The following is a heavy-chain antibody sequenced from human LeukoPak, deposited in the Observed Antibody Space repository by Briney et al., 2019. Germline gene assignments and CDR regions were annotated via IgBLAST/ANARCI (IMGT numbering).Heavy chain of an antibody. CDR2: INHSGST. J-gene: IGHJ3*02. Sequence: PSETLSLTCAVYGGSFSGYYWSWIRQPPGKGLEWIGEINHSGSTNYNPSLKSRVTISVDTSKNQFSLKLSSVTAADTAVYYCATSIAVAGWGAFDIWGQGTMVTVSS. CDR1: GGSFSGYY. V-gene: IGHV4-34*01. CDR3: ATSIAVAGWGAFDI. D-gene: IGHD6-19*01.